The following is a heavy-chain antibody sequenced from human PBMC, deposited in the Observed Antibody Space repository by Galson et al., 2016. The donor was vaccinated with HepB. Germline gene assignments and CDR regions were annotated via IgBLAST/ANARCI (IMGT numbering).Heavy chain of an antibody. CDR2: IYHSGST. CDR1: SYSISSGCY. Sequence: ETLSLTCAVSSYSISSGCYWGWIRQPPGKGLEWIGSIYHSGSTYYYPSLKSRVTISVDTSKNLFSLRLTSVTAADTALYYCARQYWGGPSDYWGQGILVTVSS. J-gene: IGHJ4*02. CDR3: ARQYWGGPSDY. V-gene: IGHV4-38-2*01. D-gene: IGHD2/OR15-2a*01.